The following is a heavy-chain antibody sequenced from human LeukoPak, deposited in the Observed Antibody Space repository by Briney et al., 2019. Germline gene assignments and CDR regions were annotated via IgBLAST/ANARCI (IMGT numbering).Heavy chain of an antibody. D-gene: IGHD2-15*01. V-gene: IGHV4-59*01. Sequence: SETLSLTCTVSGGSISSYYWSWIRQPPGKGLEWIGYIYYSGSTNYNPSLKSRVTISIDTSKNQFSLKLSSVTAADTAVYYCARGTRCSGGSCYSGYWYFDLWGRGTLVTVSS. CDR1: GGSISSYY. J-gene: IGHJ2*01. CDR2: IYYSGST. CDR3: ARGTRCSGGSCYSGYWYFDL.